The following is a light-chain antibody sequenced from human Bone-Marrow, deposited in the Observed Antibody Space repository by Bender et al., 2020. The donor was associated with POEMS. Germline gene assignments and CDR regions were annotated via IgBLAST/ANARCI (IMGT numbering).Light chain of an antibody. CDR1: NSNIGGSN. CDR3: QSYDNSLGGWV. V-gene: IGLV1-40*01. Sequence: QSVLTQPPSVSGAPGQRVTISCSGSNSNIGGSNVYWYQHLPAGAPKLLIYGYNNRPSGVPDRFSGSKSGTSASLAITGLQAEDEGDYYCQSYDNSLGGWVFGGGTKLTVL. CDR2: GYN. J-gene: IGLJ3*02.